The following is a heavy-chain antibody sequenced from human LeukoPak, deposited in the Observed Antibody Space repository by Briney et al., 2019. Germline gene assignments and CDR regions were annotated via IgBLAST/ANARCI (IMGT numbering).Heavy chain of an antibody. CDR3: ARSMVRGVIIKGSGVWFDP. Sequence: SETLSLTCAVYGGSFSGYYWSWIRQPPGKGLEWIGYIYYSGSTNYNPSLKSRVTISVDTSKNQFSLKLSSVTAADTAVYYCARSMVRGVIIKGSGVWFDPWGQGTLVTVSS. CDR1: GGSFSGYY. J-gene: IGHJ5*02. V-gene: IGHV4-59*08. D-gene: IGHD3-10*01. CDR2: IYYSGST.